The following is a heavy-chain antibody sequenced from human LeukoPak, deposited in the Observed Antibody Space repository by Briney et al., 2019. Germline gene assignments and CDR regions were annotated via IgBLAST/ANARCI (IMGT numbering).Heavy chain of an antibody. J-gene: IGHJ4*02. CDR3: ARVGQDGSGSYYSFMRYYFDY. V-gene: IGHV3-53*01. CDR1: GCTISSNY. CDR2: IYSGGST. D-gene: IGHD3-10*01. Sequence: GGSLRLSCAASGCTISSNYMSWVGQAPGKGGEWGSVIYSGGSTYYSDSVKGRCTISIENSKNTRYLQMNRMRAEDTAVYYCARVGQDGSGSYYSFMRYYFDYWGQGTLVTVSS.